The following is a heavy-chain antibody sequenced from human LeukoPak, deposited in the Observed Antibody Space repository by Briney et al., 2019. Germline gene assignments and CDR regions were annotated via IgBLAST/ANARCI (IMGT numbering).Heavy chain of an antibody. Sequence: GSLRLSCAASGFIFSSYAMHWVRQAPGKGLEWVAVISYDGSNKYYADPVKGRLTISRDNAKNSLYLQMNSLRAEDTAVYYCARDWGYSYGFHDYWGQGTLVTVSS. D-gene: IGHD5-18*01. CDR2: ISYDGSNK. V-gene: IGHV3-30*04. CDR1: GFIFSSYA. J-gene: IGHJ4*02. CDR3: ARDWGYSYGFHDY.